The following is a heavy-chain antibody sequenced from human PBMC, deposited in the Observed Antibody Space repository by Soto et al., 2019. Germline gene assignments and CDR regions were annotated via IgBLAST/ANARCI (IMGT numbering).Heavy chain of an antibody. Sequence: PGGSLRLSCAASGFTFSSYWMSWVRQAPGKGLEWVANIKQDGSEKYYVDSVKGRFTISRDSAKNSLYLQMNSLRAEDTAVYYCARDRDSGYSSSCFDYWGQGTLVTVSS. CDR2: IKQDGSEK. CDR3: ARDRDSGYSSSCFDY. D-gene: IGHD6-13*01. CDR1: GFTFSSYW. J-gene: IGHJ4*02. V-gene: IGHV3-7*03.